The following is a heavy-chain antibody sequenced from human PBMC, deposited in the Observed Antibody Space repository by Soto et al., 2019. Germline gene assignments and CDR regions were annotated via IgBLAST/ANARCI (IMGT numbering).Heavy chain of an antibody. CDR1: GGTFRSYA. CDR2: FIRIFGTP. Sequence: QVQLVQSGAEVKKPGSSVKVSCKASGGTFRSYAINWVRQAPGQGLEWMGGFIRIFGTPDYAQRFQGRVTITADESTSTAYMELSSLRSEDTAVYYCARQGSNEYYYYGMDVWGQGTTVTVSS. CDR3: ARQGSNEYYYYGMDV. V-gene: IGHV1-69*12. D-gene: IGHD3-10*01. J-gene: IGHJ6*02.